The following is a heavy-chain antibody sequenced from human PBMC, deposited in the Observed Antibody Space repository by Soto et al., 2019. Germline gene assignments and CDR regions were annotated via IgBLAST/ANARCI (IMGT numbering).Heavy chain of an antibody. J-gene: IGHJ5*02. Sequence: PGGSLRLSCAASGFTFSDYAMSWVRQAPGKGLEWVSHIGGTGDTTYYADSVRGRFTISRDNSKSTLYLQMNSLTAEDTAVYYCANEYNYGKNWFDPWGQGTLVTVSS. CDR3: ANEYNYGKNWFDP. V-gene: IGHV3-23*01. CDR2: IGGTGDTT. D-gene: IGHD5-18*01. CDR1: GFTFSDYA.